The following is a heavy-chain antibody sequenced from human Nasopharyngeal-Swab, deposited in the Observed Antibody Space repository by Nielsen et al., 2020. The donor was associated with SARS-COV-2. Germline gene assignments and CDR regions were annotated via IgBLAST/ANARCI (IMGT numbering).Heavy chain of an antibody. CDR1: GFTFSSYS. CDR2: ISSSSSSI. V-gene: IGHV3-21*01. J-gene: IGHJ2*01. D-gene: IGHD3-22*01. CDR3: ARPPLYYYDSSGPWYFDL. Sequence: GASLKISCAASGFTFSSYSMNWVRQAPGKGLEWVSSISSSSSSIYYADSVKCRFTISRDNAKNSLYLQMNSLRAEDAAVYDCARPPLYYYDSSGPWYFDLWGHGTLVTVSS.